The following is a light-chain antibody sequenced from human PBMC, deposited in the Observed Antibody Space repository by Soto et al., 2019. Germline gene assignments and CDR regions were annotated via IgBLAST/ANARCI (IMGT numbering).Light chain of an antibody. V-gene: IGKV1D-16*01. CDR1: QAISGH. Sequence: DIPMTQSPSSLSASVGDRVTITCRASQAISGHLAWYQQKPGKAPKSLIYAASNLQSGVPSRFSGSESGTNFTLTIRSLQPEDFATYYCQQYNLYPITFGQGTRLEI. J-gene: IGKJ5*01. CDR2: AAS. CDR3: QQYNLYPIT.